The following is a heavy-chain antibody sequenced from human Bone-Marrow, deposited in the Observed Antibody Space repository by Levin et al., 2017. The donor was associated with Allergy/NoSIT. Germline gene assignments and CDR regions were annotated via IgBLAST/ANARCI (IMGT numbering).Heavy chain of an antibody. V-gene: IGHV3-15*01. J-gene: IGHJ4*02. CDR3: TTNKPPWGGSSFFDY. D-gene: IGHD1-26*01. CDR1: GFTFTHAW. Sequence: PGGSLRLSCAASGFTFTHAWMTWVRQVPGKGLEWVGRIKSKVDGGTTDYAAAVKGRFSISRDDSKNTLYLQMSSLKTEDTAVYYCTTNKPPWGGSSFFDYWGQGTLVTVSS. CDR2: IKSKVDGGTT.